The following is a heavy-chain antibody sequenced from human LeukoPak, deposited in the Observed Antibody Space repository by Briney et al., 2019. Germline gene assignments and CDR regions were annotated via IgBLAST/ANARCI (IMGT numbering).Heavy chain of an antibody. D-gene: IGHD3-16*01. V-gene: IGHV3-48*04. Sequence: PGGSLGLSCIASGFVFSRDNMNWVRQAPGKGLEWVAHISETIYYADSVQGRFTISRDNAKNSLYLQMSNLRVDDTAMYYCVREVGRPKTFYFDSWGRGTPVTVSS. CDR2: ISETI. CDR3: VREVGRPKTFYFDS. J-gene: IGHJ4*02. CDR1: GFVFSRDN.